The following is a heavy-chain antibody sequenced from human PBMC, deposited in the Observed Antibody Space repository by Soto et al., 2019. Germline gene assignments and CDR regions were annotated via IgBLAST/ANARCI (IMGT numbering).Heavy chain of an antibody. CDR1: GGTFSSYS. V-gene: IGHV1-69*13. CDR3: AREMAMEAFDI. D-gene: IGHD5-18*01. CDR2: IIPIFGTA. J-gene: IGHJ3*02. Sequence: SVKVSCKASGGTFSSYSISWLRQAPGQGLEWMGGIIPIFGTANYAQKFQGRVTITADESTSTAYMELSSLRSEDTAVYYCAREMAMEAFDIWGQGTMVTVSS.